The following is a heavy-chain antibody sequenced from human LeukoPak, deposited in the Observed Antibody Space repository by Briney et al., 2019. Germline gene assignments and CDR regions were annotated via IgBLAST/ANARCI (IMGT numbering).Heavy chain of an antibody. CDR1: GFTFNSYS. Sequence: GGSLRLSCAASGFTFNSYSMNWVRQAPGKGLEWVSSIRSNSRGINYADSVKGRFTISRDNYKNPVFFEMNSLRAQDPAVYYCARDGASIDHQSYGLDVWGQRTTVPLPS. CDR2: IRSNSRGI. J-gene: IGHJ6*02. CDR3: ARDGASIDHQSYGLDV. V-gene: IGHV3-21*06. D-gene: IGHD1-14*01.